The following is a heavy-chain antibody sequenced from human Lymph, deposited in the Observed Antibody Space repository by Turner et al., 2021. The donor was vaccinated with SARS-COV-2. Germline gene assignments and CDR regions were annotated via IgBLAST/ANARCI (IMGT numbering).Heavy chain of an antibody. CDR2: SRSKAYGATT. D-gene: IGHD2-15*01. CDR3: TRVKYCTGGSCYGYHFDY. Sequence: EVQLVEAGGGLVQPGQSLRLSCTASRFTFGHYAMSWVRQAPGKGLEWVGFSRSKAYGATTQYAASVKGRVTISIDDSNSIAYLQMSSLKAEDTAVYYCTRVKYCTGGSCYGYHFDYWGQGTLVTVSS. V-gene: IGHV3-49*04. CDR1: RFTFGHYA. J-gene: IGHJ4*02.